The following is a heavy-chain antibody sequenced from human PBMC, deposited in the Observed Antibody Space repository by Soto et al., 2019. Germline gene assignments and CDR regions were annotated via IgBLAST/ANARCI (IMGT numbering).Heavy chain of an antibody. CDR1: GGSIGSYH. CDR2: VYYTGTT. CDR3: ARDTVLTGMFDF. J-gene: IGHJ4*02. D-gene: IGHD4-17*01. Sequence: ASETLSLTXTVSGGSIGSYHWSWVRQPPGKGLEWIASVYYTGTTNYNPSLGSRVTISIDAPENQISLKLTSVTAADTAFYYCARDTVLTGMFDFWGQGTLV. V-gene: IGHV4-59*01.